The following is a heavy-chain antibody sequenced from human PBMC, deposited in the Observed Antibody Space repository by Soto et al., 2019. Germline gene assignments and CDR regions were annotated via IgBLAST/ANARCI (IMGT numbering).Heavy chain of an antibody. Sequence: ASVKVSCKASGYTFTSYGISWVRQAPGQGLERMGWISAYNGNTNYAQKPQGRVTMTTDTSTSTAYMELRSLRSDDTAVYYCARGESSGYYYPYYFDYWGQGTLVTVSS. J-gene: IGHJ4*02. CDR3: ARGESSGYYYPYYFDY. CDR1: GYTFTSYG. D-gene: IGHD3-22*01. V-gene: IGHV1-18*04. CDR2: ISAYNGNT.